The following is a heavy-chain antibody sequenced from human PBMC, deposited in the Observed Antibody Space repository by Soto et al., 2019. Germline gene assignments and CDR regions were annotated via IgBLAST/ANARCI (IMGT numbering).Heavy chain of an antibody. V-gene: IGHV3-9*01. CDR2: ITWNSGSI. D-gene: IGHD6-19*01. Sequence: EVQLVESGGGLVQPGRSLRLSCAACGFAFHDYAMHWFRQGQGKGLEWVSGITWNSGSIDYADSVKGRFTISRDNAKNSLYLQMNSLRPEDTALYYCAKDIREYSSGWTYFDYWGHGTLVTVSS. CDR1: GFAFHDYA. CDR3: AKDIREYSSGWTYFDY. J-gene: IGHJ4*01.